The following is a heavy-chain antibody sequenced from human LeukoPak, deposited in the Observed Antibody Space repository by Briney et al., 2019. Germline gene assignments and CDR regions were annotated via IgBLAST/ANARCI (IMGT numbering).Heavy chain of an antibody. CDR3: ARVRHSGYDYFDY. V-gene: IGHV3-30*03. Sequence: GGSLRLSCAASGFTFSSYGMHWVRQAPGKGLEWVAVISYDGSNKYYADSVKGRFTISRDNSKNTLYLQMNSLRAEDTAVYYCARVRHSGYDYFDYWGQGTLVTVSS. CDR2: ISYDGSNK. J-gene: IGHJ4*02. CDR1: GFTFSSYG. D-gene: IGHD5-12*01.